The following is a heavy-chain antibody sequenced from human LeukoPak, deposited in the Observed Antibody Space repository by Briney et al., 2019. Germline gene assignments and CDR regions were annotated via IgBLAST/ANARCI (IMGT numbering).Heavy chain of an antibody. V-gene: IGHV3-74*01. CDR3: VKDPGDGALPD. CDR2: INGDGGST. J-gene: IGHJ4*02. Sequence: GGSLRLSCVASGFTFSSYWIHWVRQAPGKGLVWVSRINGDGGSTDYADSVKGRFTISRDNAKNTLYLQMSGLRVEDTAVYYCVKDPGDGALPDWGQGTLVTVSS. CDR1: GFTFSSYW. D-gene: IGHD4-17*01.